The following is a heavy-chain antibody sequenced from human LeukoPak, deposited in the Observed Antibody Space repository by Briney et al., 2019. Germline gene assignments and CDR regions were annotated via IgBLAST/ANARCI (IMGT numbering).Heavy chain of an antibody. CDR1: GHTFTDYY. CDR2: INPNSGGT. Sequence: ASVTVSCKASGHTFTDYYMHWVRQAPGQGLEWMGWINPNSGGTNFAQKFQGRVAMTRDTSISTAYLELGSLRSDDTAVYFCARARWQLVPYFDSWGQGTLVTVSS. J-gene: IGHJ4*02. CDR3: ARARWQLVPYFDS. D-gene: IGHD6-6*01. V-gene: IGHV1-2*02.